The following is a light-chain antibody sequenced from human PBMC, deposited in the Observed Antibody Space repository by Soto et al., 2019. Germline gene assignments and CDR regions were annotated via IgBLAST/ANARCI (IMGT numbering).Light chain of an antibody. CDR1: QTVGNNY. CDR2: DAS. J-gene: IGKJ1*01. V-gene: IGKV3-20*01. CDR3: QQYYSAPRT. Sequence: EIVLTQSPGTLSLSPGERATLSCGASQTVGNNYLAWFQQKRGQAPRLLIYDASRRATGIPDRFSGSGSGTGFTLTISRLEPEDFAVYYCQQYYSAPRTFGQGTRVE.